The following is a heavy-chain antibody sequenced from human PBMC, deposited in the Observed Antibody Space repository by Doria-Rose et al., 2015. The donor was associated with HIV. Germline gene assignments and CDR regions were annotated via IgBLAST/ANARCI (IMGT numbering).Heavy chain of an antibody. CDR2: VSFDGSTK. CDR1: GFRFSSYG. D-gene: IGHD2-21*02. V-gene: IGHV3-30*18. Sequence: QVQLVQSGGGVVQPGRSLRLSCAASGFRFSSYGMHWVRRAPGKGLEWVAVVSFDGSTKKYADSVKGRFTISRDSSKNTLTLQMNSLRTEDTAVYYCAKDQHTDSLYFDSWGQGTLVTVPS. CDR3: AKDQHTDSLYFDS. J-gene: IGHJ4*02.